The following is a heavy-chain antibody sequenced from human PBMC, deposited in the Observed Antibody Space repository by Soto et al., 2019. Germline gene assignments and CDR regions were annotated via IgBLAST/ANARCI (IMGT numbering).Heavy chain of an antibody. V-gene: IGHV3-30*18. D-gene: IGHD2-2*02. CDR1: GFTFSSYG. CDR2: ISYDGSNK. Sequence: QVQLVESGGGVVQPGRSLRLSCAASGFTFSSYGMHWVRQAPGKGLEWVAVISYDGSNKYYADSVKGRFTISRDNSKNTLYLQMNSRRAEDTAVYYCAKDPRRYCSSTSCYSLDYWGQGTLVTVSS. CDR3: AKDPRRYCSSTSCYSLDY. J-gene: IGHJ4*02.